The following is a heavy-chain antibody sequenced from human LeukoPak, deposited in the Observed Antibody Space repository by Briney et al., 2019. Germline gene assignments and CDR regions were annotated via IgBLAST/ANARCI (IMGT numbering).Heavy chain of an antibody. J-gene: IGHJ5*02. Sequence: PGGSLRLSCAASGFTFSSYAMSWVRQAPGKGLECVSAISGSGGSTYYADSVKGRFTISRDNSKNTLYLQMNSLRAEDTAVYYCAKDHYYDSSGYSNWFDPWGQGTLVTVSS. V-gene: IGHV3-23*01. CDR2: ISGSGGST. CDR1: GFTFSSYA. CDR3: AKDHYYDSSGYSNWFDP. D-gene: IGHD3-22*01.